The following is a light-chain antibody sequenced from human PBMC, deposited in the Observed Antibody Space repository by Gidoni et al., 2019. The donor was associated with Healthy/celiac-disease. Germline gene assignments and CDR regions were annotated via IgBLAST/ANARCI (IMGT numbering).Light chain of an antibody. CDR2: GAS. CDR3: QQYNNWPALT. CDR1: QSVSSN. V-gene: IGKV3D-15*03. J-gene: IGKJ4*01. Sequence: EIVMTQSPATLSVSPGERATLSCRASQSVSSNLAWYQQKPGQAPRLLIYGASIRATGIPARFSGSGSWTEFTLTISILQSEDFAVYYCQQYNNWPALTFGGGTKVEIK.